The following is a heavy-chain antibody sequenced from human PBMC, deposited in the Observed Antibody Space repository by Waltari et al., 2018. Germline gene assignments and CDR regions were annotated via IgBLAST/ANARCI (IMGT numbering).Heavy chain of an antibody. J-gene: IGHJ4*02. CDR2: IYYRGRT. CDR3: ARQIKSITGINFDY. CDR1: GRSISSSSYY. D-gene: IGHD1-20*01. V-gene: IGHV4-39*01. Sequence: QLQLQESGPGLVKPSETLSLTCTVSGRSISSSSYYWGWIRQPPGKGLEWIGSIYYRGRTYYNPYLKSRVTISVDTSKNQFSLKLSSVTAADTAVYYCARQIKSITGINFDYWGQGTLVTVSS.